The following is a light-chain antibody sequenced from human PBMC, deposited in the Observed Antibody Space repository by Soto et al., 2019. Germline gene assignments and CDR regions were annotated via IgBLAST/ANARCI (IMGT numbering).Light chain of an antibody. CDR3: QQYARNPLT. V-gene: IGKV1-5*03. CDR1: QSISSR. Sequence: DIQMTQSPSTLSASVGDRVTISCRASQSISSRLAWYQQKAGKAPKLLIYKASGLQSGVPSRFSGSGSATEFTLIISSLQPDDFATYYCQQYARNPLTFGGGTKVDIK. CDR2: KAS. J-gene: IGKJ4*01.